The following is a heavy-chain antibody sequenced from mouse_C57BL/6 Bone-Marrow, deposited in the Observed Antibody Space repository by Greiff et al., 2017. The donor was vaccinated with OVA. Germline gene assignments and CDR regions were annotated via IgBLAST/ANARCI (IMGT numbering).Heavy chain of an antibody. J-gene: IGHJ1*03. CDR3: TYYYYGSDWYFDV. CDR1: GFNIKDDY. V-gene: IGHV14-4*01. D-gene: IGHD1-1*01. Sequence: EVKLVESGAELVRPGASVKLSCTASGFNIKDDYMHWVKQRPEQGLEWIGWIDPENGDTEYASKFQGKATITADTSSNTAYLQLSSLTSEDTAVYYCTYYYYGSDWYFDVWGTGTTVTVSS. CDR2: IDPENGDT.